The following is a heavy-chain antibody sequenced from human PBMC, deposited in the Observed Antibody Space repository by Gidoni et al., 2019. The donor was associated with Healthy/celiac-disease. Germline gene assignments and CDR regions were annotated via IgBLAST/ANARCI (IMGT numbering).Heavy chain of an antibody. CDR1: GGSISSGGYY. Sequence: QVQLQESGPGLVKPSQTLSLTFPVSGGSISSGGYYWSWIRQHPGKGLEWIGYIYYSGSTYYNPSLKSRVTISVDTSKNQSSLKLSSVTAADTAVYYCAGSNWGSVGYWGQGTLVTVSS. J-gene: IGHJ4*02. D-gene: IGHD7-27*01. V-gene: IGHV4-31*03. CDR3: AGSNWGSVGY. CDR2: IYYSGST.